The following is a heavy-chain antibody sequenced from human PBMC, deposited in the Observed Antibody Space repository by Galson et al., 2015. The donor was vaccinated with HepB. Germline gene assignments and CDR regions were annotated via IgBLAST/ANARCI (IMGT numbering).Heavy chain of an antibody. Sequence: SVKVSCKASGYTFTSYAMNWVRQAPGQGLEWMGWINTNTGNPTYAQGFTGRFVFSLDTSVSTAYLQISSLKAEDTAVYYCARVRVAGYDYYYYYMDVWGKGTTVTVSS. CDR2: INTNTGNP. V-gene: IGHV7-4-1*02. J-gene: IGHJ6*03. D-gene: IGHD6-19*01. CDR3: ARVRVAGYDYYYYYMDV. CDR1: GYTFTSYA.